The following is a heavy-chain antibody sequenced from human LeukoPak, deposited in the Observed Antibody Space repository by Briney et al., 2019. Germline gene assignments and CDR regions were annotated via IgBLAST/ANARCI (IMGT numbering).Heavy chain of an antibody. CDR1: GGSISSYY. J-gene: IGHJ3*02. D-gene: IGHD5-18*01. V-gene: IGHV4-4*07. CDR2: IYPSGNT. CDR3: AREVDTEQSDAFDI. Sequence: SETLSLTCTVSGGSISSYYWSWIRQPAGKGLEWIGEIYPSGNTNYNPSLKSRVTISVDKSKNQFSLKLSSVTAADTAVYYCAREVDTEQSDAFDIWGQGTMVTVSS.